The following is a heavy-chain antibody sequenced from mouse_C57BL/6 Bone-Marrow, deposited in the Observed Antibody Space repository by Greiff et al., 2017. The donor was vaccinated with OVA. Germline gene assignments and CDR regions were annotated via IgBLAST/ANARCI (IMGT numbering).Heavy chain of an antibody. V-gene: IGHV14-4*01. CDR2: IDPENGDT. CDR1: GFNIKDDY. Sequence: DVKLQESGAELVRPGASVKLSCTASGFNIKDDYMHWVKQRPEQGLEWIGWIDPENGDTEYASKFQGKATITADTSSNTAYLQLSSLTSDDTAVYYCTSYGNLDYWGQGTTLTVSS. D-gene: IGHD2-1*01. J-gene: IGHJ2*01. CDR3: TSYGNLDY.